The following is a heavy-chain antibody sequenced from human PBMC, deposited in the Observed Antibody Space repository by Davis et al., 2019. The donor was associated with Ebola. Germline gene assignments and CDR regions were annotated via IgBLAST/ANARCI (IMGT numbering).Heavy chain of an antibody. CDR3: ARDVAYCSGGSCFLYYYYGMDV. CDR2: ISYDGSNK. D-gene: IGHD2-15*01. CDR1: GFTFSSYW. Sequence: GGSLRLSCAASGFTFSSYWMSWVRQAPGKGVEWVAVISYDGSNKYYADSVKGRFTISRDNSKNTLYLQMNSLRAEDTAVYYCARDVAYCSGGSCFLYYYYGMDVWGQGTTVTVSS. J-gene: IGHJ6*02. V-gene: IGHV3-30-3*01.